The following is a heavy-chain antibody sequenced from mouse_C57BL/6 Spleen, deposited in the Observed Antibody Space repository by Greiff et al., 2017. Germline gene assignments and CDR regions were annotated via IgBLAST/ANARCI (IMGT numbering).Heavy chain of an antibody. J-gene: IGHJ3*01. CDR3: ERGSYYGSSPWFAY. CDR2: INYDGSST. Sequence: EVQLVESEGGLVQPGSSMKLSCPASGFTFSDYYMPWVRQVPEKGLEWVANINYDGSSTYYLDSLKSRFIISRDNAKNILYLQMSSLKSEDTATYFCERGSYYGSSPWFAYWGQGTLVTVSA. D-gene: IGHD1-1*01. CDR1: GFTFSDYY. V-gene: IGHV5-16*01.